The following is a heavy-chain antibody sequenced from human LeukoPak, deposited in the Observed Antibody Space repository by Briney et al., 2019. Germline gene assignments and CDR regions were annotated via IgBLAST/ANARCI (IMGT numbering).Heavy chain of an antibody. CDR3: AREGCSGGSCYSGYYYYYGMDV. J-gene: IGHJ6*02. Sequence: GGSLRLSCAASGFTVSSNYMSWVRQAPGKGLEWVSVIYSGGSTYYADSVKGRFTISRDNSKNTLYLQMNSLRAEDTAVYYCAREGCSGGSCYSGYYYYYGMDVWGQGTTVTVSS. CDR2: IYSGGST. D-gene: IGHD2-15*01. V-gene: IGHV3-53*01. CDR1: GFTVSSNY.